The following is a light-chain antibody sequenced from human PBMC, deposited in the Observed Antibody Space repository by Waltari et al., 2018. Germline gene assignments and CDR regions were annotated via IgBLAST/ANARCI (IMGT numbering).Light chain of an antibody. J-gene: IGLJ2*01. CDR1: RLRRFY. Sequence: SSELTQDPSLSVALGQTLRITCQGDRLRRFYAIWYQKKPGQATVLVMYGKNTRPSGILDRFSDSSSGNTASLTITGAQAEDEADYYCNSRDSSDNAVFGGGTKLTVL. CDR3: NSRDSSDNAV. CDR2: GKN. V-gene: IGLV3-19*01.